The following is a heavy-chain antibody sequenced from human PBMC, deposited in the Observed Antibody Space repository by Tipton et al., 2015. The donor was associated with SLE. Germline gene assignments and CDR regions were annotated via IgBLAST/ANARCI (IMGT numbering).Heavy chain of an antibody. V-gene: IGHV4-34*01. CDR1: GGPFSGYY. CDR2: VNHSGST. J-gene: IGHJ2*01. D-gene: IGHD1-26*01. Sequence: TLSLTCAVYGGPFSGYYWSWIRQPPGKGLEWIGEVNHSGSTNYNPSLKSRVTISVDTSKNQFSLKLSSVTAADTAVYYCARHGREVNWYFDLWGRGTLVTVSS. CDR3: ARHGREVNWYFDL.